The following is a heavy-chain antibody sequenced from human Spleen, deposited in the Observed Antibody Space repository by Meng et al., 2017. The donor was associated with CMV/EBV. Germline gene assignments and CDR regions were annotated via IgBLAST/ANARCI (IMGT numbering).Heavy chain of an antibody. CDR1: GFTFSSYA. J-gene: IGHJ4*02. Sequence: GFTFSSYAMSWVRQAPGKGLEWVSAISGSGGSTYYANSVKGRFTISRDNSKNTLYLQMNSLRAEDTAVYYCAKQLVILVVPAADLDYWGQGTLVTVSS. CDR2: ISGSGGST. D-gene: IGHD2-2*01. V-gene: IGHV3-23*01. CDR3: AKQLVILVVPAADLDY.